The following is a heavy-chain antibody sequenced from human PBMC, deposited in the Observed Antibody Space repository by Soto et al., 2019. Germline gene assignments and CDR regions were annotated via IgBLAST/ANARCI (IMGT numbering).Heavy chain of an antibody. CDR1: GGSISSYY. Sequence: QVQLQESGPGLVKPSETLSLTCTVSGGSISSYYWSWIRQPPGKGLEWIGYIYYSGSTNYNPSLKSRVTISVDTSKNQCSLKLSSVTAADTAVYYCARDRGSGWFDAFDIWGQGTMVTVSS. D-gene: IGHD6-19*01. V-gene: IGHV4-59*01. CDR3: ARDRGSGWFDAFDI. CDR2: IYYSGST. J-gene: IGHJ3*02.